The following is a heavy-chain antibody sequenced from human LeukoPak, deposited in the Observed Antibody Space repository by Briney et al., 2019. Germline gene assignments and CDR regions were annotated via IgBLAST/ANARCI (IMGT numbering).Heavy chain of an antibody. Sequence: GGSLRLSCAASGFTFRSYWMYWVRQAPGKGLVWFSRTNSDGSSTSYAASVKGRFTISRDNAKNTVYLLMNSLRAEDTALYYCARGGRYSTDNWFDPWGQGTLVTVSS. CDR1: GFTFRSYW. CDR2: TNSDGSST. CDR3: ARGGRYSTDNWFDP. D-gene: IGHD6-13*01. J-gene: IGHJ5*02. V-gene: IGHV3-74*01.